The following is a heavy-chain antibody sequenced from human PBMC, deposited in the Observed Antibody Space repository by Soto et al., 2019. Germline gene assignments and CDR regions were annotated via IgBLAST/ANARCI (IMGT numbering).Heavy chain of an antibody. CDR2: TYYRSKWYN. D-gene: IGHD3-10*01. Sequence: PSQTPSLTCAISGDSVSSNSAAWNWIRQSPSRGLEWLGRTYYRSKWYNDYAVSVKSRITINPDTSKNQFSLQLNSVTPEDTAVYYCARALWFGELSDTAQDYYYGMDVWGQGTTVTVSS. J-gene: IGHJ6*02. CDR3: ARALWFGELSDTAQDYYYGMDV. CDR1: GDSVSSNSAA. V-gene: IGHV6-1*01.